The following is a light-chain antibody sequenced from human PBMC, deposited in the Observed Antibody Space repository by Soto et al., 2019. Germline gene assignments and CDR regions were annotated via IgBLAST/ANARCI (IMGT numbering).Light chain of an antibody. Sequence: ENVLTQSPGTLSLSPGERATLSCRASQTVTSSHLAWFQQKPGQAPRLLISGASSRATDIPDRFSGSGSGTDFTLTISRLEPEDFAVYYCQQYGSSPWTFGQGTKVEIK. V-gene: IGKV3-20*01. CDR1: QTVTSSH. J-gene: IGKJ1*01. CDR2: GAS. CDR3: QQYGSSPWT.